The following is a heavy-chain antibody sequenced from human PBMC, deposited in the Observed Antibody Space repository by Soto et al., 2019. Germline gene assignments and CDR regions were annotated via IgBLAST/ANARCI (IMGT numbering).Heavy chain of an antibody. CDR1: GGSISSGGYS. Sequence: SETLSLTCAVSGGSISSGGYSWSWIRQPPGKGLEWIGYIYHSGSTYYNPSLKSRVTISVDGSKNQFSLKLSSVTAADTAVYYCARFLSYDSSGHTYRHAFDIWGQGTMVTVSS. J-gene: IGHJ3*02. V-gene: IGHV4-30-2*01. D-gene: IGHD3-22*01. CDR2: IYHSGST. CDR3: ARFLSYDSSGHTYRHAFDI.